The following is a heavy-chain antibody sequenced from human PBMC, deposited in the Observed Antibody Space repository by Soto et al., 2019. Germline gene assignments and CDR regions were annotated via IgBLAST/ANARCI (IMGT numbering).Heavy chain of an antibody. V-gene: IGHV3-15*07. CDR3: TTDSYSTIIIVRFDY. CDR2: IKSKTDGGTT. J-gene: IGHJ4*01. Sequence: GGSLRISCAASGFPFTNAWINWVLQAPGKGLGWVGRIKSKTDGGTTDYAEPVKGRFAISRDDSNNMVYLQMNSLKIEDTAVYYCTTDSYSTIIIVRFDYWGHGT. CDR1: GFPFTNAW. D-gene: IGHD3-22*01.